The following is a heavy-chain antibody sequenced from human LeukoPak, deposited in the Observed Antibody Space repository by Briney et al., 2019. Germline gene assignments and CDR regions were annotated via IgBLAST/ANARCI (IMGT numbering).Heavy chain of an antibody. J-gene: IGHJ4*02. CDR1: GFTFSSYS. D-gene: IGHD1-7*01. V-gene: IGHV3-21*01. CDR2: ISSSSSYI. Sequence: PGGSLRLSCAASGFTFSSYSMNWVRQAPGKGLEWVSSISSSSSYIYYADSVKGRFTISRDNAKNSLYLQMNSLRAEDTAVYYCARGPSYNWSYDYWGQGTLVTVSS. CDR3: ARGPSYNWSYDY.